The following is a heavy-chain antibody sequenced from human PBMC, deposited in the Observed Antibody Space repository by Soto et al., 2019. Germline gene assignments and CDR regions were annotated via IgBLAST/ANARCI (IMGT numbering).Heavy chain of an antibody. V-gene: IGHV4-39*01. CDR3: ARQGYGSGSYYYYYYGMDV. CDR1: GGSISSSSYY. J-gene: IGHJ6*02. CDR2: IYYSGST. D-gene: IGHD3-10*01. Sequence: PSETLSLTCTVSGGSISSSSYYWGWIRQPPGKGLEWIGSIYYSGSTYCNPSLKSRVTISVDTSKNQFSLKLSSVTAADTAVYYCARQGYGSGSYYYYYYGMDVWGQGTTVTVSS.